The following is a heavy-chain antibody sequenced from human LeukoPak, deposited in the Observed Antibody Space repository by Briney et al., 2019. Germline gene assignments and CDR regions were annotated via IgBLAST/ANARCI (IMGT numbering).Heavy chain of an antibody. CDR2: IIPIFGTA. J-gene: IGHJ6*03. D-gene: IGHD5-18*01. V-gene: IGHV1-69*06. CDR3: ARNVDTAMDDLRYYYYMDV. Sequence: SVTVSFTSSAGTFSIYAISWVRQAPGQGLEWMGGIIPIFGTANYEQKFQGRVTITADKSTSTAYMELSSLRSEDTAVYYCARNVDTAMDDLRYYYYMDVWGKGTTVTVSS. CDR1: AGTFSIYA.